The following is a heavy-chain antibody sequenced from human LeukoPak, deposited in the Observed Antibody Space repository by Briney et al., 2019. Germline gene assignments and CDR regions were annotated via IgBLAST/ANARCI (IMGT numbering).Heavy chain of an antibody. V-gene: IGHV4-39*01. Sequence: PSETLSLTCTVSGGSISNSFYYWGWIRQPPGKGLEWIGSIYYSGRTSYNPSLKSRVTISLDTSKNQFFLKLSSVTAADTAVYYCARPPRYSSGFFDYWGQGTLVTVSS. CDR2: IYYSGRT. J-gene: IGHJ4*02. CDR1: GGSISNSFYY. CDR3: ARPPRYSSGFFDY. D-gene: IGHD5-18*01.